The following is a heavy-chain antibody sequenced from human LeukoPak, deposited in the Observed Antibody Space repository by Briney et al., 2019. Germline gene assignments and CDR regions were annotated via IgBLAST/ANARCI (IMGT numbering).Heavy chain of an antibody. CDR3: ARDGSSSWYLSDYYYYMDV. J-gene: IGHJ6*03. CDR1: GFTFSSYE. D-gene: IGHD6-13*01. Sequence: GGSLRLSCAASGFTFSSYEMNWVRQAPGKGLEWVSYISSSGSTIYYADSVKGRFTISRDNAKNSLYLQMNSLRAEDTAVYYCARDGSSSWYLSDYYYYMDVWGKGTTVTVSS. CDR2: ISSSGSTI. V-gene: IGHV3-48*03.